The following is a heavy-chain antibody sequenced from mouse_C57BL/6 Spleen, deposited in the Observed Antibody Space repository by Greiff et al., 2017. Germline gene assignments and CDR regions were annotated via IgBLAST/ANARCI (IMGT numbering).Heavy chain of an antibody. CDR2: IDPSDSDT. J-gene: IGHJ2*01. CDR3: TRYYGSSYDY. CDR1: GYTFTSYW. V-gene: IGHV1-52*01. Sequence: QVQLQQPGAELVRPGSSVKLSCKASGYTFTSYWMHWVKQRPIQGLEWIGNIDPSDSDTHYNQKFKDKTTLTVDKSSSTAYMQLSRLTSEDSAVYYCTRYYGSSYDYWGQGTTLTVSS. D-gene: IGHD1-1*01.